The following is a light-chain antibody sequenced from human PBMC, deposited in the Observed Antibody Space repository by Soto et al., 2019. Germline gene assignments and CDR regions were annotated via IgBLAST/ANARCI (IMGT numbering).Light chain of an antibody. CDR1: TGAVTSGHS. V-gene: IGLV7-46*01. CDR2: DTN. J-gene: IGLJ3*02. Sequence: QAVVTQEPSLTVSPGGTVTLTCGSSTGAVTSGHSPYWFQQKPGQAPRTLIYDTNNKQSWTPARFSGSLLGGKAALTLSCAQHEDEEEYYCLLSYSGAGAGVFGGGTKLTVL. CDR3: LLSYSGAGAGV.